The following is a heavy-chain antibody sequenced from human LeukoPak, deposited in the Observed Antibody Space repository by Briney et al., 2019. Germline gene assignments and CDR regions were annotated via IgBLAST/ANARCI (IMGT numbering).Heavy chain of an antibody. Sequence: ASVKVSCKASGNTFATSGISWVRQAPGQGLEWMGWISGYNGVTKYAQKLQGRLTMTTDTSTGTAFMELRSLRSDDTAVYYCARGWSSGPENMDVWGKGTTVTVSS. CDR1: GNTFATSG. CDR2: ISGYNGVT. CDR3: ARGWSSGPENMDV. J-gene: IGHJ6*03. D-gene: IGHD6-19*01. V-gene: IGHV1-18*01.